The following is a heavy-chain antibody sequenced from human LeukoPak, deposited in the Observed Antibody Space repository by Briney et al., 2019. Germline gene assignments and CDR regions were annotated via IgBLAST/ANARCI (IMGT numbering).Heavy chain of an antibody. D-gene: IGHD5-24*01. V-gene: IGHV3-53*01. CDR1: GFTVSSNY. Sequence: GGSLRLSCAASGFTVSSNYMSWVRQAPGKGLEWVSVIYSGGSTYYADSVKGRFTISRDNSKNTLYLRMNSLRAEDTAVYYCARDRGDGIFDYWGQGTLVTVSS. CDR2: IYSGGST. J-gene: IGHJ4*02. CDR3: ARDRGDGIFDY.